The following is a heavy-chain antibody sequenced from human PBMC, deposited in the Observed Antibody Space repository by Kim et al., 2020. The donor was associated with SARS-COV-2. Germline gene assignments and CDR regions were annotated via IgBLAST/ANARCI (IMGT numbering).Heavy chain of an antibody. D-gene: IGHD3-22*01. CDR2: IYSGGST. V-gene: IGHV3-53*01. CDR3: ARVLRADMIVVSGAFDI. CDR1: GFTVSSNY. J-gene: IGHJ3*02. Sequence: GGSLRLSCAASGFTVSSNYMSWVRQAPGKGLEWVSVIYSGGSTYYADSVKGRFTISRDNSKNTLYLQMNSLRAEDTAVYYCARVLRADMIVVSGAFDIWGQGTMVTVSS.